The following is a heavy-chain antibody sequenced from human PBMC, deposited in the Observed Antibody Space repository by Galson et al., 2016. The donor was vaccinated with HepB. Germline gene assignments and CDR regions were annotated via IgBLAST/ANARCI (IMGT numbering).Heavy chain of an antibody. D-gene: IGHD6-19*01. CDR1: GFTVTSNY. Sequence: SLRLSCAASGFTVTSNYMNWVRQAPGKGLEWVSVIYSGDRTYYSDSVKGRCTISRDNSKNTLYLQMNSLRAEDTAVYYCARGYSNGWENYFDSWGQGTLVTVSS. CDR2: IYSGDRT. J-gene: IGHJ4*02. CDR3: ARGYSNGWENYFDS. V-gene: IGHV3-66*02.